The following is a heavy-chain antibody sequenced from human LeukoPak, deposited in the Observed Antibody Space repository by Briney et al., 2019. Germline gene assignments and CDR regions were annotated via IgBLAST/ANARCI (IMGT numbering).Heavy chain of an antibody. CDR2: INHSGST. CDR3: ARLYYDSSGYYPPYYYYYYMDV. V-gene: IGHV4-34*01. J-gene: IGHJ6*03. Sequence: SETLSLTCAVYGGSFSGYYWSWIRQPPGKGLEWIGEINHSGSTNYNPSLKSRVTISVDTSKNQFSLKLSSVTAADTAVYYCARLYYDSSGYYPPYYYYYYMDVWGKGTTVTVSS. CDR1: GGSFSGYY. D-gene: IGHD3-22*01.